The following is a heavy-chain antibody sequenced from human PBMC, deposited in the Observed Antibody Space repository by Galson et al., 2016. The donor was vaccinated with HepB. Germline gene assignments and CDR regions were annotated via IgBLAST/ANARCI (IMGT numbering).Heavy chain of an antibody. CDR3: AHREHSWGGDGSGIHYPPYWGY. Sequence: PALVKPPQTLTLTCTFSGFSLSTSGVGVGWIRQPPGKALEWLALIYWDDDKRYSPSLKSRLTITKDTSKNQVVLTMTNMDPVDTATYYCAHREHSWGGDGSGIHYPPYWGYWGRGTLVAVSS. V-gene: IGHV2-5*02. CDR1: GFSLSTSGVG. D-gene: IGHD3-10*01. J-gene: IGHJ4*02. CDR2: IYWDDDK.